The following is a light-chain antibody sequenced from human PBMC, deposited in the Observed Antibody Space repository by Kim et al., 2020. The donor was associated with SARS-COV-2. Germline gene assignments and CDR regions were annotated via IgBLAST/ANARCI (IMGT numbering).Light chain of an antibody. CDR2: GAS. Sequence: VSPGERATLSCRASQSVSSNLAWYQQKPGQAPRLLIYGASTRATGIPARFSGSGSGTEFTLTISSQQSEDFAVYYCQQYNNWLWTFGQGTKVDIK. CDR1: QSVSSN. V-gene: IGKV3-15*01. J-gene: IGKJ1*01. CDR3: QQYNNWLWT.